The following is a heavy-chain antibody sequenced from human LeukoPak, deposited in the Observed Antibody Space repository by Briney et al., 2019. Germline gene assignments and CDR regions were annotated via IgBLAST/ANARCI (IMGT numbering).Heavy chain of an antibody. Sequence: GGSLRLSCAASGFTFSTYPMSWVRQAPGRGLEWVSGISGSGGSTYYADSVKGRFTISRDISKNTLYLQMNSLRAEDTAVYYCAKDEGSGWYYFDYWGQGSLVTVSS. CDR3: AKDEGSGWYYFDY. D-gene: IGHD6-19*01. V-gene: IGHV3-23*01. J-gene: IGHJ4*02. CDR1: GFTFSTYP. CDR2: ISGSGGST.